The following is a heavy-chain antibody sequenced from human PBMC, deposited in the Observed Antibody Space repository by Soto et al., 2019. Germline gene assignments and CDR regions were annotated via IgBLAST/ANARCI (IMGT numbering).Heavy chain of an antibody. Sequence: QVQLVQSGPEVKKPGSSVKVSCKASGGTFSNYAINWVRQAPGQGLEWMGGIIPILGTANYAQKFQGRVTITADKPTTTAYMELSSLRSEDTAVYYCARSSRDSSTYYYIYWGQGTLVTVSS. V-gene: IGHV1-69*06. CDR3: ARSSRDSSTYYYIY. J-gene: IGHJ4*02. CDR1: GGTFSNYA. D-gene: IGHD3-22*01. CDR2: IIPILGTA.